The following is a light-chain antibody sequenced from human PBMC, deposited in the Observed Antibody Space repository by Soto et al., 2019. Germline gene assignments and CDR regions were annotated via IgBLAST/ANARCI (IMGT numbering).Light chain of an antibody. CDR1: QSVSSY. J-gene: IGKJ5*01. Sequence: EVALTQSPATLSLSPGERGTLSFRASQSVSSYLAWYQQRPGQAPRLLIYGASTRATGIPVRFSGSGSGTDFTLTISSLQSEDFAVYYCQQYNNWPITFGQGTRLEI. CDR3: QQYNNWPIT. CDR2: GAS. V-gene: IGKV3-15*01.